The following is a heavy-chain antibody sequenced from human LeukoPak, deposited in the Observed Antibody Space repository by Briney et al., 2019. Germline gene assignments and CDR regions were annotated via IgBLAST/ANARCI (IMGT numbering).Heavy chain of an antibody. CDR2: INPNSGGT. Sequence: GASVKVSCKASGYTFTGYYMHWVRQAPGQGLEWMGRINPNSGGTNYAQKFQGRVTMTRDTSISTAYMELSRLRSDDTAVYYCARDNWDCSSTSCYLTGYYYGMDVWGQGTTVTVSS. CDR1: GYTFTGYY. CDR3: ARDNWDCSSTSCYLTGYYYGMDV. J-gene: IGHJ6*02. V-gene: IGHV1-2*06. D-gene: IGHD2-2*01.